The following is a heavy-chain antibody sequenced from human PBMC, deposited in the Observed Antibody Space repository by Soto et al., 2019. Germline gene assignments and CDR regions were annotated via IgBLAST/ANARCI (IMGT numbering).Heavy chain of an antibody. CDR3: ARVRGDYYDSSGYYYYFDY. CDR1: GGSISSGDYY. V-gene: IGHV4-61*08. CDR2: IYYSGST. D-gene: IGHD3-22*01. Sequence: SETLSLTCTVSGGSISSGDYYWSWIRQPPGKGLEWIGYIYYSGSTNYNPSLKSRVTISVDTSKNQFSLKLSSVTAADTAVYYCARVRGDYYDSSGYYYYFDYWGQGTVVTVSS. J-gene: IGHJ4*02.